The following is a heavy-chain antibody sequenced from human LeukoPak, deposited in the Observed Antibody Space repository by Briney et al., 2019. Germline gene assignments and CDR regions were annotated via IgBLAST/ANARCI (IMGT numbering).Heavy chain of an antibody. CDR1: GFVFSTHS. CDR3: VRDADGGNSWFDS. D-gene: IGHD4-23*01. Sequence: PGGSLRLSCAASGFVFSTHSMNWLRQAPGKGLEWVSWISSSNGDIYYADSVRGRFTISRDDAKNSLYLQMNSLRAEDTAVYYCVRDADGGNSWFDSWGQGTLVTVSS. V-gene: IGHV3-21*01. CDR2: ISSSNGDI. J-gene: IGHJ5*01.